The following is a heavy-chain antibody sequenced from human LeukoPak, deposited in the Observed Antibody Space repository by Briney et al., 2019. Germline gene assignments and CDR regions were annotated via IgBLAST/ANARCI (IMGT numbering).Heavy chain of an antibody. CDR2: IYTSGST. Sequence: SETLSLTCTVSGGSISSYYWSWIRQPAGKGLEWIGRIYTSGSTNYNPSLKSRVTISVDTSKNQFSLKLSSVTAADTAVYYCARHKNYDFWSGYYVGGWFDPWGQGTLVTVSS. CDR1: GGSISSYY. CDR3: ARHKNYDFWSGYYVGGWFDP. D-gene: IGHD3-3*01. V-gene: IGHV4-4*07. J-gene: IGHJ5*02.